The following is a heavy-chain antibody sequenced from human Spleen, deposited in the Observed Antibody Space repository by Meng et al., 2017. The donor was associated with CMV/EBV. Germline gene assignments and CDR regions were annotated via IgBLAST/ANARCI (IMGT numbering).Heavy chain of an antibody. CDR1: GGSFSGYY. CDR2: INHSGST. Sequence: SETLSLTCAVYGGSFSGYYWSWIRQPPGKGLEWIGEINHSGSTNYNPSLKRRVTISVDTSKNQFSLKLSSVTAADTAVYYCASAPPLSAFDIWSQGTMVTVSS. J-gene: IGHJ3*02. CDR3: ASAPPLSAFDI. V-gene: IGHV4-34*01.